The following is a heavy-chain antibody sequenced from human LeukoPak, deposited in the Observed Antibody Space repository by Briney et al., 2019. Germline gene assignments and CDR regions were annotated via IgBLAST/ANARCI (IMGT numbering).Heavy chain of an antibody. CDR2: VTGSGAGT. D-gene: IGHD3-22*01. V-gene: IGHV3-23*01. CDR1: GFTFTRVA. Sequence: PGGSLRLSCAASGFTFTRVAMTWVRQAPGKGLEWNSSVTGSGAGTYYADSVQGRFTISRDNFQNMLYVQMNNLRVEDTAVYYCVDQSSYDPSGLYSDYDNWGQGTLVTVSS. J-gene: IGHJ4*02. CDR3: VDQSSYDPSGLYSDYDN.